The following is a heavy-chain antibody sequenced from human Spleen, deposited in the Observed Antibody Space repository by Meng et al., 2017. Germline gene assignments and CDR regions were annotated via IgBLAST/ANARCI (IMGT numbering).Heavy chain of an antibody. Sequence: QVQLVQSGAELKKPGASVKVSCKASGYTFSTYDVDWVRQAPGQGLEWMGIINPSGGSTSYAQKFQGRVTMTRDTSTSTVYMELSSLRSEDTAVYYCARDGSNSYYFDYWGQGTLVTVSS. D-gene: IGHD5-24*01. J-gene: IGHJ4*02. CDR1: GYTFSTYD. CDR3: ARDGSNSYYFDY. V-gene: IGHV1-46*01. CDR2: INPSGGST.